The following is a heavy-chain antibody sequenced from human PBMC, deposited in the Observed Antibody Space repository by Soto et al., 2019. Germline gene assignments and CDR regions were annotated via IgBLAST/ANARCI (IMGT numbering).Heavy chain of an antibody. Sequence: GGSLRLSCSASGFTFSSYAMHWVRQAPGKGLEYVSAISSNGGSTYYADSVKGRFTISRDNSKNTLYLQMSSLRAEDTAVYYCVKFVGVVADLGSFFDYWGQGTLVTVS. CDR3: VKFVGVVADLGSFFDY. CDR1: GFTFSSYA. J-gene: IGHJ4*02. V-gene: IGHV3-64D*08. D-gene: IGHD2-15*01. CDR2: ISSNGGST.